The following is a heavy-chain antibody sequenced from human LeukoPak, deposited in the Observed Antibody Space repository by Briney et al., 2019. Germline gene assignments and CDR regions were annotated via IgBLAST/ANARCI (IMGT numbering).Heavy chain of an antibody. CDR3: ARRYCSSIRCYGDAFDI. J-gene: IGHJ3*02. CDR1: GGSISSSSHY. Sequence: SETLSLTCTVSGGSISSSSHYWGWIRQPPGKGLEWIGSIYYSGSTYYNPSLKSRVTISVDTSKNQFSLKLSSVTAADTAVYYCARRYCSSIRCYGDAFDIWGQGTMVTVSS. V-gene: IGHV4-39*01. CDR2: IYYSGST. D-gene: IGHD2-2*01.